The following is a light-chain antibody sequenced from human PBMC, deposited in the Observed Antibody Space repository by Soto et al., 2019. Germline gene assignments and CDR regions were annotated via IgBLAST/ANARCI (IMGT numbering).Light chain of an antibody. CDR1: QGVGSS. Sequence: IQMTQSPSSLSASVGDSVTITCRASQGVGSSLAWYQQKPGKAPKSLIYGASSLQSRVPARFSGSGAGTDFTHTISNLQPEDSATYYCQQYNSYPTFGGGTKVEVK. CDR2: GAS. V-gene: IGKV1D-16*01. CDR3: QQYNSYPT. J-gene: IGKJ4*01.